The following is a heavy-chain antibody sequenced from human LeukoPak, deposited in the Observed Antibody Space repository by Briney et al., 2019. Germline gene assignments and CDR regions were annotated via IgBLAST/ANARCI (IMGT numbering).Heavy chain of an antibody. CDR1: GFTVRSYT. V-gene: IGHV3-23*01. J-gene: IGHJ3*01. CDR2: ISSGGTGI. D-gene: IGHD3-16*01. CDR3: AKDRAQGGDAFDV. Sequence: PGGSLRLSCAASGFTVRSYTMNWVRQGPGKGLEWVSTISSGGTGIFYADSVKGRFTISRDNSKNTVYLQMNSLIVEDTAVYKCAKDRAQGGDAFDVWGQGTMVTVSS.